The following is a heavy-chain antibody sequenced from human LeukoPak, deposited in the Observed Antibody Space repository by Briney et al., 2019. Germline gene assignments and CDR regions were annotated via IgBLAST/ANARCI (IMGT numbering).Heavy chain of an antibody. V-gene: IGHV4-39*01. D-gene: IGHD4-17*01. CDR3: ARGDYGNFDY. CDR1: GGSISSSGYY. Sequence: SETLSLSCIVSGGSISSSGYYWGWIRQSPGKGLEWIGSIYHSGSTYYNPSLKSRVTISVDTSKNQFSLKLSSVTAADTAVYYCARGDYGNFDYWGQGTLVTVSS. J-gene: IGHJ4*02. CDR2: IYHSGST.